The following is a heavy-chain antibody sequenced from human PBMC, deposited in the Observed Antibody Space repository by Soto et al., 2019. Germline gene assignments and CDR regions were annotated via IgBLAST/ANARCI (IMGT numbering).Heavy chain of an antibody. V-gene: IGHV1-18*01. D-gene: IGHD3-10*02. CDR3: ARDLTPGYKDVLGD. CDR1: GYTLRSYG. CDR2: INAYNGNT. Sequence: GASVKVSCKASGYTLRSYGMTWVRQAPGQGLEWMGWINAYNGNTDYAQTFQDRVTMTTDTSTSTAYMELRSLRSDDTAVYYCARDLTPGYKDVLGDWGQGTLVTVSS. J-gene: IGHJ4*02.